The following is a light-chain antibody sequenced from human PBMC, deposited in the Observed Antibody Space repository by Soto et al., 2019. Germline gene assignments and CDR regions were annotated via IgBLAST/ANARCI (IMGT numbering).Light chain of an antibody. Sequence: QSVLTQPASVSGSPGQSITISCTGTSSDVGTYNYVSWYQQHPGKAPKVMIYEVTYRPSGVSNRFSGSKSGNTASLTISGLQAEEEAEYYCSSYTGSSTLYVFGPGTK. CDR1: SSDVGTYNY. CDR3: SSYTGSSTLYV. V-gene: IGLV2-14*01. J-gene: IGLJ1*01. CDR2: EVT.